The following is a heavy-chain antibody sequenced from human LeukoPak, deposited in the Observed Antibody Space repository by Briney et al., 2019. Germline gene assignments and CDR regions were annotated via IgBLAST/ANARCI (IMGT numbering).Heavy chain of an antibody. CDR2: IKQDGSEK. CDR1: GFTFSSYW. Sequence: GGSLRLSCAASGFTFSSYWMSWVRQAPGKGLEWVANIKQDGSEKYYVDSVKGRFTISRDNAKNSLYLQMNSLRAEDTAVYYCARCSGSYFSLARYFDYWGQGTLVTVSS. CDR3: ARCSGSYFSLARYFDY. J-gene: IGHJ4*02. V-gene: IGHV3-7*01. D-gene: IGHD1-26*01.